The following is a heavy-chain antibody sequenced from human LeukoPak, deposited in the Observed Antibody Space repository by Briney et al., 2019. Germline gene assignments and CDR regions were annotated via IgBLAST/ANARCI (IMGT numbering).Heavy chain of an antibody. CDR2: ISSNGGST. D-gene: IGHD3-10*01. Sequence: GGSLRLSCAASGFTFSSYAMHWVRQAPGKGLEYVSAISSNGGSTYYANSVKGRFTISRDNSKNTLYLQMGSLRAEDMAVYYCARAQYYYGSGNQVDYFDYWGQETLVTVSS. CDR1: GFTFSSYA. CDR3: ARAQYYYGSGNQVDYFDY. V-gene: IGHV3-64*01. J-gene: IGHJ4*02.